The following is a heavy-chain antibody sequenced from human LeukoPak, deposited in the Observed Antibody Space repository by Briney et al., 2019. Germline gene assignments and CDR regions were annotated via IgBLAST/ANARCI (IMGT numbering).Heavy chain of an antibody. J-gene: IGHJ4*02. CDR3: ARAVAGPWGDTRYYFDY. D-gene: IGHD6-19*01. CDR2: IYPGDSDT. Sequence: GESLKISCKGSGYNFTSYWIGWVRQMPGKGLEWMGIIYPGDSDTRYSPSFQGQVTISADKSISTAYLQWSSLKASDTAMYYCARAVAGPWGDTRYYFDYWGQGTLVTVSS. CDR1: GYNFTSYW. V-gene: IGHV5-51*01.